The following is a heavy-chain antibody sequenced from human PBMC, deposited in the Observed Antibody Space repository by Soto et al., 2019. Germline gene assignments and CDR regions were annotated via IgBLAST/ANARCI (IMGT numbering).Heavy chain of an antibody. D-gene: IGHD5-12*01. CDR1: GDSLSSSRYY. Sequence: QLRLQESGPGLVKPSETLSISCSVSGDSLSSSRYYWGWVRQPPGKGLEWIGSIYYSGSTHYKPSLKSRVTISAETSKKQFSLKLNSVTAADTAVYYCVGIEGYDFDYWGQGTLVTVSS. CDR3: VGIEGYDFDY. CDR2: IYYSGST. V-gene: IGHV4-39*01. J-gene: IGHJ4*02.